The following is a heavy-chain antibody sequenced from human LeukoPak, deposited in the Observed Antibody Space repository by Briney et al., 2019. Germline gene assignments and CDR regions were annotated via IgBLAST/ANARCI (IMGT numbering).Heavy chain of an antibody. V-gene: IGHV4-59*01. D-gene: IGHD4-17*01. Sequence: SETLSFTCIVSGGSISSYYWSWIRQPPGKGLEWIGYDYYSGSSNYNPSLKSRVTISVDTSKNQFSLKMSSVTAADTAVYYCARSYGDYSPLGHWGQGTLVTVSS. CDR1: GGSISSYY. CDR2: DYYSGSS. J-gene: IGHJ4*02. CDR3: ARSYGDYSPLGH.